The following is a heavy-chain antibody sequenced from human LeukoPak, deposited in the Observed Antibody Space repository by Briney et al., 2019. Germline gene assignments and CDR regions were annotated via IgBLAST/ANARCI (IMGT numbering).Heavy chain of an antibody. V-gene: IGHV3-72*01. J-gene: IGHJ4*02. CDR3: ARGDANDY. Sequence: GGSLRLSCAASGFTFSDYYMDWVRQAPGKGLEWVGRIRNKANSHTTVYAASVTGRFTISRDGSKNSLYLQMNSLKTEDTAVYYCARGDANDYWGQGTLVTVSS. D-gene: IGHD4/OR15-4a*01. CDR1: GFTFSDYY. CDR2: IRNKANSHTT.